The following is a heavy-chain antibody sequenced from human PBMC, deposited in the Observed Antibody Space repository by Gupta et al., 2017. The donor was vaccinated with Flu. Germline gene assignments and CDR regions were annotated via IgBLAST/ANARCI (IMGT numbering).Heavy chain of an antibody. CDR2: IYYSGST. J-gene: IGHJ5*02. CDR3: ARHPPAVAGTLSWFDP. CDR1: GGSISSSSYY. D-gene: IGHD6-19*01. Sequence: QLQLQESGPGLVKPSETLSLTCTVSGGSISSSSYYWGWIRQPPGKGLEWIGSIYYSGSTYYNPSLKSPVTISLDTSKNQFSLKLSSVTAADTAVYYCARHPPAVAGTLSWFDPWGQGTLVTVSS. V-gene: IGHV4-39*01.